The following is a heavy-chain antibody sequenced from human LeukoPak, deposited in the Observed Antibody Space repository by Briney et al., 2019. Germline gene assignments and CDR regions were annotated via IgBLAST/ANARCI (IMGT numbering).Heavy chain of an antibody. CDR3: AKRQLGS. J-gene: IGHJ5*01. CDR1: GYTFTSYY. CDR2: IIPIFGTA. V-gene: IGHV1-69*05. Sequence: GASVKVSCTASGYTFTSYYMHWVRQAPGQGLEWMGGIIPIFGTANYAQKFQGRVTITTDESTSTAYMELNSLRAEDTAVYYCAKRQLGSWGQGTLVTVSS. D-gene: IGHD6-13*01.